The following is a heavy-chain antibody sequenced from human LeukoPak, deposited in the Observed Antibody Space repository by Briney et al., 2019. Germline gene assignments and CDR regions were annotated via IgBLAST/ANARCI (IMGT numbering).Heavy chain of an antibody. CDR2: ISYDGSKK. V-gene: IGHV3-30*18. Sequence: PGGSLRLSCAASGFTFSSYGMHWVRQAPGKGLEWVAAISYDGSKKYYADSVKGRFIISRDNSKNTLCLQMNSLRAEDTAVYYCAKSYYYDSSGYRCRYWGQGTLVTVSS. J-gene: IGHJ4*02. CDR3: AKSYYYDSSGYRCRY. D-gene: IGHD3-22*01. CDR1: GFTFSSYG.